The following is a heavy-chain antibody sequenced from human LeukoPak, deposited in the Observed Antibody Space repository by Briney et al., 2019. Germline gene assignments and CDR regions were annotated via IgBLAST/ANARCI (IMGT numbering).Heavy chain of an antibody. CDR3: ARAMETRFLEWRSTPKKDNWFDP. J-gene: IGHJ5*02. CDR2: MNPNSGNT. CDR1: GYTFTSYD. D-gene: IGHD3-3*01. Sequence: GASVKVSCKASGYTFTSYDINWVRQATGQGLEWMGWMNPNSGNTGYAQKFQGRVTITRNTSISTAYMELSSLRSEDTAVYYCARAMETRFLEWRSTPKKDNWFDPWGQGTLVTVSS. V-gene: IGHV1-8*01.